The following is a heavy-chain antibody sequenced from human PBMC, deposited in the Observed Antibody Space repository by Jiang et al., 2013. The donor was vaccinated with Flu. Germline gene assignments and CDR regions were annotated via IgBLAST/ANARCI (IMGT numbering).Heavy chain of an antibody. J-gene: IGHJ2*01. CDR2: ISYDGSNK. Sequence: AVISYDGSNKYYADSVKGRFTISRDNSKNTLYLQMNSLRAEDTAVYYCARDAVAGTPRWVDEDWYFDLWGRGTLVTVSS. CDR3: ARDAVAGTPRWVDEDWYFDL. V-gene: IGHV3-30-3*01. D-gene: IGHD6-19*01.